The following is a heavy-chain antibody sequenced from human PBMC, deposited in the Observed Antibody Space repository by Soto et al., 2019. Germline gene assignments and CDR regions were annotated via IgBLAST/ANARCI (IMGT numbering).Heavy chain of an antibody. CDR3: VRGGSNYAS. Sequence: EVQLVESGGGLVQPGGSLRLSCAASGFRFSGSWMPWVRQASGKGLEWVARIKREESENKYADSVKGQFSISRDNAKNSMYLQMDSLRGEDTAVYYCVRGGSNYASWGQGTLVTVSS. V-gene: IGHV3-7*01. CDR2: IKREESEN. CDR1: GFRFSGSW. D-gene: IGHD4-4*01. J-gene: IGHJ5*02.